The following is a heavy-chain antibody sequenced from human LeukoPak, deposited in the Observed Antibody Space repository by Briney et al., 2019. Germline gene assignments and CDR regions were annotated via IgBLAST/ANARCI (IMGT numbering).Heavy chain of an antibody. CDR1: GGSFSGYY. Sequence: SETLSLTCAVYGGSFSGYYWSWIRQPPGKGLEWIGEINHSGSTYYNPSLKGRVTISVDTSKNQFSLKLSSVTAADTAVYYCARATSSYWYFDLWGRGTLVTVSS. V-gene: IGHV4-34*01. J-gene: IGHJ2*01. D-gene: IGHD6-13*01. CDR2: INHSGST. CDR3: ARATSSYWYFDL.